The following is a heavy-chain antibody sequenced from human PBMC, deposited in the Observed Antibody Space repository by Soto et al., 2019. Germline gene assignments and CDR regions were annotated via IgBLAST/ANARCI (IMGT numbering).Heavy chain of an antibody. CDR2: ISSSSSYI. Sequence: EVQLVESGGGLVKPGGSLRLSCAASGFTFSSYSMNWVRQAPGKGLEWVSSISSSSSYIYYADSVKGRFTISRDNAKNSLYLQMNSLRAEDTAVYYCARAPLWFGELLYGYFDYWGQGTLVTVSS. V-gene: IGHV3-21*01. D-gene: IGHD3-10*01. CDR3: ARAPLWFGELLYGYFDY. J-gene: IGHJ4*02. CDR1: GFTFSSYS.